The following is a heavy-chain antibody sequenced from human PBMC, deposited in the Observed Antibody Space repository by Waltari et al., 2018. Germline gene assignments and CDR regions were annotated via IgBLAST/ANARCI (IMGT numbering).Heavy chain of an antibody. D-gene: IGHD2-15*01. V-gene: IGHV3-7*01. J-gene: IGHJ3*02. Sequence: EVQLVESGGGLVQPGGSLRLSCAASGFTFSSSWMSWVRQAPGKGREWVANIKQDGSEKYYVDSVKGRFTISRDNAKNSLYLQMNSLRAEDTAVYYCASPSIFAGYDAFDIWGQGTMVTVSS. CDR2: IKQDGSEK. CDR3: ASPSIFAGYDAFDI. CDR1: GFTFSSSW.